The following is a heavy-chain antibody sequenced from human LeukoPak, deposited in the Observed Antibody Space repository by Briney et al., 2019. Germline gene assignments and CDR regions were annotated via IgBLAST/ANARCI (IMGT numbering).Heavy chain of an antibody. V-gene: IGHV3-23*01. Sequence: GGSLRLSCAASGFAFSGSAMSWVRQAPGKGLEWISFISGSGGSTDYADSVKGRFTISRDNSKNTLYLQMNSLRAEDTAVYYCARDSSIAAAVARAEYFQHWGQGTLVTVSS. D-gene: IGHD6-13*01. CDR3: ARDSSIAAAVARAEYFQH. CDR1: GFAFSGSA. J-gene: IGHJ1*01. CDR2: ISGSGGST.